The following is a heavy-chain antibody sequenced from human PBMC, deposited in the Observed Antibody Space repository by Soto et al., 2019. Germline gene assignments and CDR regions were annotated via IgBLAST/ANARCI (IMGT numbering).Heavy chain of an antibody. Sequence: PSETLSLTCAFSCASLSRGGYFYTWVRQPPGKGLEWLGYIYYSGGTNYNPSLKSRVTISLDKSKSQFSLRLISVTAADTAVYYCTREQSDDNYFDPWGQGTLVTVSS. D-gene: IGHD6-19*01. CDR2: IYYSGGT. CDR1: CASLSRGGYF. CDR3: TREQSDDNYFDP. V-gene: IGHV4-61*08. J-gene: IGHJ5*02.